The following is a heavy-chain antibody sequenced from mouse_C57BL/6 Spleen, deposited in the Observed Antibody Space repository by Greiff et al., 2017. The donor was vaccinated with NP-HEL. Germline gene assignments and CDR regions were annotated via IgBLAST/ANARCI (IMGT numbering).Heavy chain of an antibody. J-gene: IGHJ2*01. V-gene: IGHV1-82*01. CDR1: GYAFSSSW. D-gene: IGHD1-1*02. CDR3: ARGGTGVDY. Sequence: QVQLKESGPELVKPGASVKISCKASGYAFSSSWMNWVKQRPGKGLEWIGRIYPGDGDTNYNGKFKGKATLTADKSSSTAYMQLSSLTSEDSAVYFCARGGTGVDYWGQGTTLTVSS. CDR2: IYPGDGDT.